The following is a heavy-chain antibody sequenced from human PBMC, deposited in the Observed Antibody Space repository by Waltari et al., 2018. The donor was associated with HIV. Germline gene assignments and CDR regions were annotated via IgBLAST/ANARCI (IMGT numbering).Heavy chain of an antibody. D-gene: IGHD3-10*01. V-gene: IGHV3-9*01. Sequence: EVQLVVSGGGRARPGPSRRLSCGGAGFALPAFAMPLVRPGQGREGVAGMSWTGFVLGYAASRKGRSTSSRDNKKNTLFLQMKSLTEDDTAFYFCVKDVGSGDWLLRSSTGDSFEFWGRGTQVIVSS. CDR3: VKDVGSGDWLLRSSTGDSFEF. CDR2: MSWTGFVL. CDR1: GFALPAFA. J-gene: IGHJ4*02.